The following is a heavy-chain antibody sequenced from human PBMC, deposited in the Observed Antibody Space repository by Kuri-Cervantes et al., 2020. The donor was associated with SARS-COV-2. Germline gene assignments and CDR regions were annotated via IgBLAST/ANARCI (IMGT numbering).Heavy chain of an antibody. CDR3: ARAPSWNGAYYYMDV. Sequence: ASVKVSCRASGYTFTNSDINWVRQATGQGLEWMGWMNPNSGNTGYAQKFQGRVTMTKNTSVNTAYMELSSLRSEDTAVYYCARAPSWNGAYYYMDVWGEGTTVTVSS. D-gene: IGHD1-1*01. V-gene: IGHV1-8*02. CDR2: MNPNSGNT. J-gene: IGHJ6*03. CDR1: GYTFTNSD.